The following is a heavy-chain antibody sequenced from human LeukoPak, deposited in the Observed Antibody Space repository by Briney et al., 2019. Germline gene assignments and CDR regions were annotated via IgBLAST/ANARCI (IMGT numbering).Heavy chain of an antibody. CDR3: ARDLGLLWFGE. J-gene: IGHJ4*02. Sequence: SETLSLTCTVSGGSISTTTYYWVWIRQPPGKGLDWIGSIYYRGTAYYSPSLKSRVTISVDTSKNQFSLKLSSVTAADTAVYYCARDLGLLWFGEWGQGTLVTVSS. D-gene: IGHD3-10*01. CDR2: IYYRGTA. V-gene: IGHV4-39*02. CDR1: GGSISTTTYY.